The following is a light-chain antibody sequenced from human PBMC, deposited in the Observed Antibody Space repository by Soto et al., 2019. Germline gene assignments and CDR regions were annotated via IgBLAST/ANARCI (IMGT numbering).Light chain of an antibody. V-gene: IGKV1-39*01. J-gene: IGKJ4*01. CDR2: AAS. CDR1: QSISSY. Sequence: DIQMTQSPSSLSACVGDRVTLTCRASQSISSYLNWYQQKPGKAPKLLIYAASSLQSGVPSRFSGSGSGTDFTLTISSLQPEDFATYYCQQSYSTPRTFGGGTKVDIK. CDR3: QQSYSTPRT.